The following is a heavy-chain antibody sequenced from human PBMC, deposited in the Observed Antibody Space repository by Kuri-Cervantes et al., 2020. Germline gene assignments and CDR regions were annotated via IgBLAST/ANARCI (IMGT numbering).Heavy chain of an antibody. V-gene: IGHV1-46*01. Sequence: ASVKVSCKASGYTFASYYMHWVRQAPGQGLEWMGIINPSGGSTSYAQKFQGRVTMTRDTSTSTVYMELSSLRSEDTAVYYCARLKVGEKYGDYVGWFDPWGRGTLVTVSS. J-gene: IGHJ5*02. CDR3: ARLKVGEKYGDYVGWFDP. D-gene: IGHD4-17*01. CDR1: GYTFASYY. CDR2: INPSGGST.